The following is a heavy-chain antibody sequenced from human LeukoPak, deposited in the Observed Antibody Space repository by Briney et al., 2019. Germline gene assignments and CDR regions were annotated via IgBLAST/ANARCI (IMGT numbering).Heavy chain of an antibody. D-gene: IGHD5-18*01. CDR1: GGSISSYY. CDR2: IYYSGST. V-gene: IGHV4-59*01. J-gene: IGHJ4*02. Sequence: PSETLSLTCTASGGSISSYYWSWIRQPPGKGLEWIGYIYYSGSTNYNPSLKSRVTISVDTSKNQFSLRLSSVTAADTALYYCARIVPYNYGYVDYWGQGTLVTVSS. CDR3: ARIVPYNYGYVDY.